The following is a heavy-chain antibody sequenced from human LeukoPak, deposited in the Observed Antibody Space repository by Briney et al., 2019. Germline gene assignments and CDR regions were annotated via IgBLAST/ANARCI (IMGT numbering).Heavy chain of an antibody. CDR2: INPYSGDT. D-gene: IGHD6-13*01. CDR1: GYSFTGYY. Sequence: ASVKVSCKASGYSFTGYYMHWVRQAPGQGFEWMGWINPYSGDTNYAQKFQGRVTVTRDTSISTVYMDLSRLRPDDTAVYYCARDPGGSSSWYRNMDVWGKGTTVTVSS. J-gene: IGHJ6*03. V-gene: IGHV1-2*02. CDR3: ARDPGGSSSWYRNMDV.